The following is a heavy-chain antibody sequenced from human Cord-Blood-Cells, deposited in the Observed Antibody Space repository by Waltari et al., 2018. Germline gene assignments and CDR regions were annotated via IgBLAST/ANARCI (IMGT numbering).Heavy chain of an antibody. CDR2: CAREYGET. CDR1: GYTLTELS. D-gene: IGHD1-26*01. J-gene: IGHJ4*02. CDR3: ATRLSGSYFTTDY. V-gene: IGHV1-24*01. Sequence: QVQLVQSGAEVKKPGASVKVSCKVSGYTLTELSMHWVRQAPGKGREWKGGCAREYGETIYAQKFQGRVTMTDDTSTDTAYMELSSLRSEDTAVYYCATRLSGSYFTTDYWGQGTLVTVSS.